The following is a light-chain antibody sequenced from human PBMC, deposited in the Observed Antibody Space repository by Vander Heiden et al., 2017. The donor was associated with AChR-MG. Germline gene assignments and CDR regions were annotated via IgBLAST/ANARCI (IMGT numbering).Light chain of an antibody. CDR1: QTISMY. V-gene: IGKV1-39*01. Sequence: DIQMTQSPSSLSASVGDRVTITCRASQTISMYLNWYRQKPGRAPELLIYAASTLQSGVPSRFSGSASGTDFTLTISSLEPEDFATYICQQSDMTPITLGQGTRLDIK. CDR2: AAS. J-gene: IGKJ5*01. CDR3: QQSDMTPIT.